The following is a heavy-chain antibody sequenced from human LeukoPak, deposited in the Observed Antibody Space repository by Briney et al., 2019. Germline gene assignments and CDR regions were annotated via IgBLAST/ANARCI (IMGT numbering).Heavy chain of an antibody. CDR3: AKVIWTSGSHPIDY. V-gene: IGHV3-30*04. J-gene: IGHJ4*02. CDR1: GFTFSSYA. D-gene: IGHD3/OR15-3a*01. Sequence: GGSLRLSCAASGFTFSSYAMHWVRQAPGKGLEWVAVISNDGYKEYYADSVKGRFTISRDNSKNTLYLQMNSLRTEDTAVYYCAKVIWTSGSHPIDYWGQGTLVTVSS. CDR2: ISNDGYKE.